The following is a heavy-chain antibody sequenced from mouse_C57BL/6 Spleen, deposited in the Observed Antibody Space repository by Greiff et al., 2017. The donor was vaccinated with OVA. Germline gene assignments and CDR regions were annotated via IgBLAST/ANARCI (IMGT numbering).Heavy chain of an antibody. CDR1: GYTFTDYY. D-gene: IGHD2-4*01. Sequence: EVQLQQSGPELVKPGASVKISCKASGYTFTDYYMNWVKQSPGKSLEWIGDINPNNGGTSYNQKFKGKATLTVDKSSSTAYMELRSLTSEDSAVYYCARCDYDDYFDYWGQGTTLTVSS. J-gene: IGHJ2*01. V-gene: IGHV1-26*01. CDR2: INPNNGGT. CDR3: ARCDYDDYFDY.